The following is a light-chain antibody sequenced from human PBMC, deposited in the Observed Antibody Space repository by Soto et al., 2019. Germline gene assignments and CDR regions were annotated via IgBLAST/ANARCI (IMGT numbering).Light chain of an antibody. CDR3: CSYTTSNLYV. V-gene: IGLV2-14*03. CDR1: SSDVGAYNY. Sequence: QCVLTQPASVSGSPGQSIALSCTGTSSDVGAYNYVSWYQQDAGKAPKLIIFDVDNRPSGVSDRFSGSKSGYTASLTISGLQAQDEADYYCCSYTTSNLYVFGTGTKVTVL. J-gene: IGLJ1*01. CDR2: DVD.